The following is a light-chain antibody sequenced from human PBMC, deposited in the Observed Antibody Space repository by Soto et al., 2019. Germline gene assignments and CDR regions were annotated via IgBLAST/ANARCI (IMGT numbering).Light chain of an antibody. V-gene: IGLV2-14*01. CDR2: EVS. Sequence: QSALTQPASVSGSPGQSITISCTGTGSDVGGYNHVSWYQQQSGKAPKLMIHEVSNRPSGVSNRFSGSKSGNTASLTISGLQAEDEADYYCSSYTSTRAYVFGIGTKVTVL. CDR1: GSDVGGYNH. CDR3: SSYTSTRAYV. J-gene: IGLJ1*01.